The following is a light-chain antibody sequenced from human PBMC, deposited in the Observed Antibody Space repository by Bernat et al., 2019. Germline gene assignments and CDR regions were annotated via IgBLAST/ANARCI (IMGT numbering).Light chain of an antibody. CDR1: SSDVGSYNR. CDR3: CSFNTTTTWV. CDR2: EVN. Sequence: QSALTQPPSVSGSPGQSVTISCTGTSSDVGSYNRVSWYQQPPGTAPKLMIYEVNNRPSGVPDRFSGSKSGNTASLTISGLQAEDEADYYCCSFNTTTTWVFGGGTKLTVL. J-gene: IGLJ3*02. V-gene: IGLV2-18*02.